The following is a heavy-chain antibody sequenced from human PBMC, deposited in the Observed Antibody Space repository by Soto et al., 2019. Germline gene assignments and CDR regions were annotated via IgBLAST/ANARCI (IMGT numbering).Heavy chain of an antibody. CDR2: INAGNGNT. J-gene: IGHJ4*02. CDR3: ARDGTWYYYDSSGYHFDY. V-gene: IGHV1-18*01. Sequence: ASVKVSCKASGGTFSSYAISWVRQAPGQRLEWMGWINAGNGNTKYSQKLQGRVTMTTDTSTSTAYMELRSLRSDDTAVYYCARDGTWYYYDSSGYHFDYWGQGTLVTVSS. D-gene: IGHD3-22*01. CDR1: GGTFSSYA.